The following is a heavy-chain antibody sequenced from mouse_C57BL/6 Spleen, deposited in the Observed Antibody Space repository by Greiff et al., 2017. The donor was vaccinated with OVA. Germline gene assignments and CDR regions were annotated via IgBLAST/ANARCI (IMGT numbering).Heavy chain of an antibody. CDR3: VPIYDGYLDY. J-gene: IGHJ2*01. D-gene: IGHD2-3*01. CDR2: IDPANGNT. CDR1: GFTITNTY. V-gene: IGHV14-3*01. Sequence: EVLLMESVAELVRPGASVKLSCKASGFTITNTYMHWVKQRPEQGLEWIGRIDPANGNTNYAQKFQGKATITADTSSNTAYLQLSSLTSEDTAIYYCVPIYDGYLDYWGQGTTLTVSS.